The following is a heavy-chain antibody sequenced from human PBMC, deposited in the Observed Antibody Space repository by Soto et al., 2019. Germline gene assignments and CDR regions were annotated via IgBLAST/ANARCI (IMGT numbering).Heavy chain of an antibody. CDR3: AREVAATLLHYFDY. D-gene: IGHD2-15*01. J-gene: IGHJ4*02. CDR1: GGSISSGGYY. Sequence: SETLSLTCTVSGGSISSGGYYWSWIRQHPGKGLEWIGYIYYSGSTYYNPSLKSRVTISVDTSKNQFSLKLSSVTAADTAVYNCAREVAATLLHYFDYWGQGTLVTVSS. V-gene: IGHV4-31*03. CDR2: IYYSGST.